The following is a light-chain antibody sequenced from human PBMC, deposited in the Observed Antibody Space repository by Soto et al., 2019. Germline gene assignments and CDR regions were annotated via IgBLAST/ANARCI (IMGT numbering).Light chain of an antibody. CDR3: QQSYSTPFT. CDR1: QSIRSY. Sequence: DIQMTQSPSSLSASVGDRVTITCRASQSIRSYLNWYQQKPGKAPKLLIYAASSLQSGVPSKFSGSESATDFTLTISSLQPEDFATYYCQQSYSTPFTFCGGTKVEIK. V-gene: IGKV1-39*01. J-gene: IGKJ4*01. CDR2: AAS.